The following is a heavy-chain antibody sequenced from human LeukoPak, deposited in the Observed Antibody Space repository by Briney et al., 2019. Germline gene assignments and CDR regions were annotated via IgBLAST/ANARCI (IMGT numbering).Heavy chain of an antibody. CDR3: ARMHYFDY. V-gene: IGHV3-48*02. Sequence: PGGSLRLSCAASGFTFSTYSMNWARQVPGMGLEWVSYISSSSSTIFYADSVKGRFTISRDNAKNSLYLQMNSLRDEDTAVYYCARMHYFDYWGQGTLVTVSS. J-gene: IGHJ4*02. CDR2: ISSSSSTI. CDR1: GFTFSTYS.